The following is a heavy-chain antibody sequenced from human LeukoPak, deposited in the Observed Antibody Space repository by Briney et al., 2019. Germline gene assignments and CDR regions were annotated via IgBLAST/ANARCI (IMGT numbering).Heavy chain of an antibody. CDR3: ARDYQLLLLWDCFDP. D-gene: IGHD2-2*01. CDR1: GYSFNTYG. V-gene: IGHV1-18*01. Sequence: AASVKVSCKASGYSFNTYGISWVRQAPGQGLEWMGWVSADNGETNYAQKFQGRVTMTTGTSTSTAYMELRSLRSDDTAVYYCARDYQLLLLWDCFDPWGQGTLVSVSS. J-gene: IGHJ5*02. CDR2: VSADNGET.